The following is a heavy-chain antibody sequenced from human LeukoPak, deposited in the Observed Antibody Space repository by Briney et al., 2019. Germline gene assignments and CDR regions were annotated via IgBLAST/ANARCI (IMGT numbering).Heavy chain of an antibody. CDR2: IYYSGST. J-gene: IGHJ4*02. Sequence: PSETLSLTCTVSGGSISSYYWSWIRQPPGKGLEWIGYIYYSGSTNYNPSLKSRVTISVDTSKNRFSLKLSSVTAADTAVYYCARDPGNSGYANFDYWGQGTLVTVSS. CDR1: GGSISSYY. V-gene: IGHV4-59*12. CDR3: ARDPGNSGYANFDY. D-gene: IGHD5-12*01.